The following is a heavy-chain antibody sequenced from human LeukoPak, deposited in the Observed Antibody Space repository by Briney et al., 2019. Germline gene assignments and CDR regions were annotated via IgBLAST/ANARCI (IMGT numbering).Heavy chain of an antibody. J-gene: IGHJ4*02. CDR2: INSDGSST. D-gene: IGHD3-22*01. V-gene: IGHV3-74*01. CDR1: GFIFSSHG. CDR3: ARSLGSSGYQDY. Sequence: GGSLRLSCAASGFIFSSHGMNWVRQAPGKGLEWVSGINSDGSSTSYADSVKGRFTISRDNAKNTVYLQMNSLRAEDTAVYYCARSLGSSGYQDYWGQGTLVTVSS.